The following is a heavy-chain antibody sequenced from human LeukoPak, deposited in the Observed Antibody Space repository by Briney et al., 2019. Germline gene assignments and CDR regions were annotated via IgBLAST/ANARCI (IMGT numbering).Heavy chain of an antibody. CDR2: ISYDGSNK. Sequence: PGRSLRLSCAASGFTFSSYGMHWVRQAPGKGLEWVAVISYDGSNKYYADSVKGRFTISRDNSKNTLYLQMNSLRAEDTAVYYCSKDGYDAFDIWGQGTTVTVSS. CDR3: SKDGYDAFDI. CDR1: GFTFSSYG. D-gene: IGHD6-13*01. V-gene: IGHV3-30*18. J-gene: IGHJ3*02.